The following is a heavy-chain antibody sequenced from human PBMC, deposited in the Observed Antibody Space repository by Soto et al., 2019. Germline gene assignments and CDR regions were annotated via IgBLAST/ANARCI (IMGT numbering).Heavy chain of an antibody. CDR1: GDTFNFYS. CDR2: VNPIVSMS. D-gene: IGHD3-10*01. V-gene: IGHV1-69*02. J-gene: IGHJ4*02. CDR3: ASSYGSGYRAFDY. Sequence: QVQLVQSGAEVKRPGSSVKVSCKASGDTFNFYSINWVRQAPGLGLEWLGRVNPIVSMSNYAQKFQGRVTXTXDXXTSTAYMELSSLRSEDTAIYYCASSYGSGYRAFDYWGQGALVPVSS.